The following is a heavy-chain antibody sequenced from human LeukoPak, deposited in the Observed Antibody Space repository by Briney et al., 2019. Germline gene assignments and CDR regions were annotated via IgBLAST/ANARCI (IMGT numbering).Heavy chain of an antibody. J-gene: IGHJ4*02. CDR1: GGSISSGSYY. V-gene: IGHV4-61*02. CDR3: ARSVKAIVGATIDY. D-gene: IGHD1-26*01. CDR2: IYTSGST. Sequence: SQALSLTCTVSGGSISSGSYYWSWIRQPAGKGLEWIGRIYTSGSTNYNPSLKSRVTISVDTSKNQFSLKLSPVTAADTAVYYCARSVKAIVGATIDYWGQGTLVTVSS.